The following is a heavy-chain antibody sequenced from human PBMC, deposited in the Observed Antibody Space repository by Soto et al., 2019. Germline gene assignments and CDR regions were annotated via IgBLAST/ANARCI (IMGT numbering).Heavy chain of an antibody. V-gene: IGHV1-69*12. D-gene: IGHD5-12*01. CDR3: ARVNHRWLQLWYFDL. Sequence: QVQLVQSGAEVKKPGSSVTVSCTSSGGTFSSYTISWVRQAPGQGLEWMGGIIPIFGTANYAQKFQGRVPIIADDSTRTASMELSSLRSEETAVYYCARVNHRWLQLWYFDLWGRGTLVNVSS. CDR1: GGTFSSYT. J-gene: IGHJ2*01. CDR2: IIPIFGTA.